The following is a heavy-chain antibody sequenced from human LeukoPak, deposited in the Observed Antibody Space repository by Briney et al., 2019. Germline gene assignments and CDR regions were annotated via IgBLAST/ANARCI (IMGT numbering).Heavy chain of an antibody. CDR3: ARAGIAVAGDYFDY. V-gene: IGHV4-59*01. CDR2: IYYSGST. Sequence: SETLSLTCTVSGGSISSYYWSWIRQPPGKGLEWIGYIYYSGSTNYNPSLKSRVTISVDTSKNQFSLKLSSVTAADTAVYYCARAGIAVAGDYFDYWGQGTLVTVSS. CDR1: GGSISSYY. J-gene: IGHJ4*02. D-gene: IGHD6-19*01.